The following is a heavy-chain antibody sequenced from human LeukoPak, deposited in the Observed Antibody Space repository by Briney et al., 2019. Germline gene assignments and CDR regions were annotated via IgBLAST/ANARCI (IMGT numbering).Heavy chain of an antibody. CDR2: ISYDGSNK. D-gene: IGHD1-26*01. CDR1: GFTFSSYG. CDR3: AKMVSGDSGSYD. J-gene: IGHJ4*02. Sequence: GGSLRLSCAASGFTFSSYGMHWVRQAPGKGLEWVAVISYDGSNKYYADSVKGRFTISRDNSKNTLYLQMNSLRAEDTAVYYCAKMVSGDSGSYDWGQGTLVTVSS. V-gene: IGHV3-30*18.